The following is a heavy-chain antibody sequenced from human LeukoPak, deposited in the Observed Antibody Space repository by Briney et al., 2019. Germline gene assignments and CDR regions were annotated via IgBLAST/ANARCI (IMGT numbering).Heavy chain of an antibody. V-gene: IGHV3-30-3*01. D-gene: IGHD4-17*01. Sequence: PGGSLRLSCAASGFTFSSYAMHWVRQAPGKGLEWVAVISYDGSNKYYADSVKGRFTISRDNSKNTLYLQMNSLRAEDTAVYYCARDSGPHGDYAGYFDYWGQGTLVTVSS. CDR1: GFTFSSYA. CDR2: ISYDGSNK. CDR3: ARDSGPHGDYAGYFDY. J-gene: IGHJ4*02.